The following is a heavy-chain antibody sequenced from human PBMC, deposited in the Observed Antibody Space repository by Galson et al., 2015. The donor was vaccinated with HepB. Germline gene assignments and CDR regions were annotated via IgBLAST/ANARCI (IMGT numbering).Heavy chain of an antibody. V-gene: IGHV3-13*05. CDR3: ARGAAFGELFFYYGMDV. CDR2: IGTAGDP. CDR1: GFTFSSYD. Sequence: SLRLSCAASGFTFSSYDMHWVRQATGKGLEWVSAIGTAGDPYYPGSVKDRFTIPRENAKSSLYLQMNSLRAGDTAVYYCARGAAFGELFFYYGMDVWGQGTTVTVSS. D-gene: IGHD3-10*01. J-gene: IGHJ6*02.